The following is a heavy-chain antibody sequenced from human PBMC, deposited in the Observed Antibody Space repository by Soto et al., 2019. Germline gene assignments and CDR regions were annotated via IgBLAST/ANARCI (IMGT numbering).Heavy chain of an antibody. Sequence: QVQLVESGGGVVQPGRSLRLSCAASGFTFSTYGMHWVRQAPGKGLEWVAVISYDGSNKYYGDSVKGRFTVSRDNSKNTLYLQMNSLRVEDTAVYYCARDRLVPYGYGMDVWGQGTTVTVSS. J-gene: IGHJ6*02. CDR2: ISYDGSNK. CDR3: ARDRLVPYGYGMDV. D-gene: IGHD2-2*01. V-gene: IGHV3-30*19. CDR1: GFTFSTYG.